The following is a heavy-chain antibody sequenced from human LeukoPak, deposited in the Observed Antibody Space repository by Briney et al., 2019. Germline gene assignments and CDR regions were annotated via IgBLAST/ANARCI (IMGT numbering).Heavy chain of an antibody. D-gene: IGHD3-22*01. CDR2: MNPNSGNT. Sequence: GASVKVSCKASEYTFTSYDINWVRQATGQGLEWMGWMNPNSGNTGYAQKFQGRVTMTRNTSISTAYMELSSLRSEDTAVYYCARGPKKYYDSSGYHDYYYYYGMDVWGQGTTVTVSS. V-gene: IGHV1-8*01. J-gene: IGHJ6*02. CDR1: EYTFTSYD. CDR3: ARGPKKYYDSSGYHDYYYYYGMDV.